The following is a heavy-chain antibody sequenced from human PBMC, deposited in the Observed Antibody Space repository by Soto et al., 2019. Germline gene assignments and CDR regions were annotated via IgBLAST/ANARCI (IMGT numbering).Heavy chain of an antibody. CDR1: GFTFSSYA. V-gene: IGHV3-23*01. CDR2: ISGSGGST. D-gene: IGHD2-8*01. J-gene: IGHJ4*02. Sequence: GGSLRLSCAASGFTFSSYAMSWVRQAPGKGLEWVSAISGSGGSTYYADSVKGRFTISRDNSKNTLYLQMNSLRAEDTTVYYCAKDLGLYCTNGVCAYFDYWGQGTPVTVSS. CDR3: AKDLGLYCTNGVCAYFDY.